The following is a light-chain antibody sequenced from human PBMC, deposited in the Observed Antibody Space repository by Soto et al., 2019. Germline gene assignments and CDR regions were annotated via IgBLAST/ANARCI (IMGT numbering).Light chain of an antibody. CDR2: DKN. CDR1: SSNIGSNY. CDR3: GAWDHSLNVGV. J-gene: IGLJ3*02. Sequence: QSVLTQPPSVSAAPGQSVIISCSGSSSNIGSNYVSWYQQLPGTAPKLLIYDKNERPSGIPDRFSASKSGTSATLGITGLQTGDEADYYCGAWDHSLNVGVFGGGTKGTVL. V-gene: IGLV1-51*01.